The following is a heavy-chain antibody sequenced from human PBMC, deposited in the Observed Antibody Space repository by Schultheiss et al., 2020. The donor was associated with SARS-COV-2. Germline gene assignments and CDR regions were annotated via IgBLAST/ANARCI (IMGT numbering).Heavy chain of an antibody. V-gene: IGHV4-4*02. CDR1: GGSISSSNW. D-gene: IGHD6-6*01. CDR2: IYHSGST. J-gene: IGHJ4*02. Sequence: SETLSLTCAVSGGSISSSNWWSWVRQPPGKGLEWIGEIYHSGSTNYNPSLKSRVTISVDTSKNQFSLKLSSVTAADTAVYYCARADIAARTFDYWGQGTLVTVSS. CDR3: ARADIAARTFDY.